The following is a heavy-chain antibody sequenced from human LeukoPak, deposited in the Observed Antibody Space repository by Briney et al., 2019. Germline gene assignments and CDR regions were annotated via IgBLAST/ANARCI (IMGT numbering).Heavy chain of an antibody. CDR1: GFSFSSYG. J-gene: IGHJ3*01. D-gene: IGHD1-26*01. V-gene: IGHV3-30*18. CDR3: AKDLSVVGAHDSFDV. Sequence: QPGGSLRLSCAASGFSFSSYGMHWVRQAPGKGLEWLTVISYDGNTIYYADSVEGRFTISRDNSKNTLYLQMNSLRIEDTAVYYCAKDLSVVGAHDSFDVWGQGTMVTVSS. CDR2: ISYDGNTI.